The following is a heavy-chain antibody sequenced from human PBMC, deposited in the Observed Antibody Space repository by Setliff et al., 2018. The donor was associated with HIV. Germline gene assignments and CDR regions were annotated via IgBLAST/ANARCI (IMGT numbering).Heavy chain of an antibody. V-gene: IGHV4-31*03. CDR1: GGSVSSGGYY. D-gene: IGHD6-13*01. J-gene: IGHJ6*03. CDR2: IYYSGST. CDR3: ACGAAAGTDYYYYYYMDV. Sequence: KASETLSLTCTVSGGSVSSGGYYWSWIRQHPGKGLECIGYIYYSGSTSYNPSLKSRVTISVDTSKNQFSLKLSSVTAADTAVYYCACGAAAGTDYYYYYYMDVWGKGTTVTVSS.